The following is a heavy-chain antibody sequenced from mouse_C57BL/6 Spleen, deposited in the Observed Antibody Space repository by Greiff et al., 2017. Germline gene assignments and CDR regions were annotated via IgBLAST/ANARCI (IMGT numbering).Heavy chain of an antibody. J-gene: IGHJ1*03. CDR2: ISSGSSTI. D-gene: IGHD2-3*01. Sequence: EVQRVESGGGLVKPGGSLKLSCAASGFTFSDYGMHWVRQAPEKGLEWVAYISSGSSTIYYADTVKGRFTISRDNAKNTLFLQMTSLRSEDTAMYYCARFYDGYWYFDVWGTGTTVTVSS. V-gene: IGHV5-17*01. CDR1: GFTFSDYG. CDR3: ARFYDGYWYFDV.